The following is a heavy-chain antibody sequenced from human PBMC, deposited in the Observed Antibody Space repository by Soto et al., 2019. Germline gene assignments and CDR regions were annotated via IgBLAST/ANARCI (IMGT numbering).Heavy chain of an antibody. J-gene: IGHJ4*02. D-gene: IGHD3-22*01. CDR3: ARGAYYYDSSGLSY. V-gene: IGHV3-48*01. Sequence: EVQLVESGGGLVQPGGSLRLSCAASGFTFSSYSMNWVRQAPGKGLEWVSYISSSSSTIYYADSVKGRFTISRDNAKNSLYLQMNSPRAEDTAVYYCARGAYYYDSSGLSYWGQGTLVTVSS. CDR2: ISSSSSTI. CDR1: GFTFSSYS.